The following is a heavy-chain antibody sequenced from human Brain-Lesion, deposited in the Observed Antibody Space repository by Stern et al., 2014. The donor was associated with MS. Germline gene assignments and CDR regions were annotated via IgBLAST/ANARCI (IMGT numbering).Heavy chain of an antibody. CDR1: GYTLTEFS. CDR3: ATDRDDFRSGYFAPTKGYGLDV. D-gene: IGHD3-3*01. Sequence: QVQLVESGAEVKKPGASVKVSCKVSGYTLTEFSMHWVRQAPGKGLEWMGGFDPEDGETIYAQKFQGRVTMTEDTSTDTAYMELSSLRSEDTAVYYCATDRDDFRSGYFAPTKGYGLDVWGQGTTVTVTS. J-gene: IGHJ6*02. V-gene: IGHV1-24*01. CDR2: FDPEDGET.